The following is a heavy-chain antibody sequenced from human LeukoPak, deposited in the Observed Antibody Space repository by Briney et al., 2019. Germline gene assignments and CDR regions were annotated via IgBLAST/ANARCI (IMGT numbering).Heavy chain of an antibody. D-gene: IGHD3-10*01. Sequence: ASVKVSCKASGHTFTSYYMHWVRQAPGQGLEWMGWISAYNGNTNYAQKLQGRVTMTTDTSTSTAYMELRSLRSDDTAVYYCARDLGVRGVCGYWGQGTLVTVSS. CDR2: ISAYNGNT. CDR1: GHTFTSYY. J-gene: IGHJ4*02. CDR3: ARDLGVRGVCGY. V-gene: IGHV1-18*04.